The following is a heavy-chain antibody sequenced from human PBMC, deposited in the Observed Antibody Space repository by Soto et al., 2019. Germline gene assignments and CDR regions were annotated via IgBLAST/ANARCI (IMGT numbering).Heavy chain of an antibody. V-gene: IGHV1-69*12. CDR2: IIPIFGAA. D-gene: IGHD6-13*01. CDR3: ASELRITTAGPRPYDY. J-gene: IGHJ4*02. Sequence: QVQLMQSGAEVKKPGSSVKVSCKASGDTFNSYAVNWVRQAPGQGLEWMGGIIPIFGAANYAKKFQGRVTSTADESTSTVYMELRSLRSDDTAVFYCASELRITTAGPRPYDYWGQGTLVTVSS. CDR1: GDTFNSYA.